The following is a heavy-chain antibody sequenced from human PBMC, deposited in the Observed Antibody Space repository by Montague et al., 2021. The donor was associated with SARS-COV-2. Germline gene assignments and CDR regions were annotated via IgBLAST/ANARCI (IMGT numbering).Heavy chain of an antibody. Sequence: SETLSLTCTVSGGSISSSSYYWGWIRQPPGKGPEWIGSIYYSGSTYYNPSLKSRVTIPVDTSKNQFSLKLSSVTAADTAVYYCATITLGYCTNGVCQPPDYWGQGTLVTVSS. D-gene: IGHD2-8*01. CDR2: IYYSGST. J-gene: IGHJ4*02. CDR3: ATITLGYCTNGVCQPPDY. CDR1: GGSISSSSYY. V-gene: IGHV4-39*01.